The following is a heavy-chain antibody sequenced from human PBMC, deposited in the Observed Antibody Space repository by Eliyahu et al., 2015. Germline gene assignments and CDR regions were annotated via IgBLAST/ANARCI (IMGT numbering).Heavy chain of an antibody. D-gene: IGHD6-13*01. V-gene: IGHV3-23*01. J-gene: IGHJ4*02. Sequence: EVQLLESGGGLVQPGGSLRLSXAASGFTFSSYAMXWVRQAPGKGLEWVSAISGSGGSTYYADSVKGRFTISRDNSKNTLYLQMNSLRAEDTAVYYCADNGIAAADPYYFDYWGQGTLVTVSS. CDR1: GFTFSSYA. CDR3: ADNGIAAADPYYFDY. CDR2: ISGSGGST.